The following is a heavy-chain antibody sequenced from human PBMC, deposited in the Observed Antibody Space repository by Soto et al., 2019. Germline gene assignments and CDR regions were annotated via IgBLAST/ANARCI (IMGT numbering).Heavy chain of an antibody. D-gene: IGHD5-12*01. CDR1: GFTVSSNY. J-gene: IGHJ3*02. Sequence: EVQLVESGGGLVQPGGSLRLSCAASGFTVSSNYMSWVRQAPGKGLEWVSVIYSGGSTYYADSVKGRFTISRDNSKNTLYIKMNSLRAEDTAVYYCAREDGYRGGDAFDIWGQGTMVTVSS. CDR2: IYSGGST. CDR3: AREDGYRGGDAFDI. V-gene: IGHV3-66*01.